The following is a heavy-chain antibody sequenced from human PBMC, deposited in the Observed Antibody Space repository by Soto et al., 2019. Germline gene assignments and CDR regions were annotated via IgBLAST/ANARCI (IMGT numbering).Heavy chain of an antibody. CDR1: GGTFSSYA. J-gene: IGHJ5*02. D-gene: IGHD3-22*01. V-gene: IGHV1-69*13. Sequence: ASVKVSCKASGGTFSSYAISWVRQAPGQGLEWMGGIIPIFGTANYAQKFQGRVTITADESTSTAYMELSSLRSEDTAVYYCAFTSPPPGIPYYDSSGYENWFDPWGQGTLVTVSS. CDR2: IIPIFGTA. CDR3: AFTSPPPGIPYYDSSGYENWFDP.